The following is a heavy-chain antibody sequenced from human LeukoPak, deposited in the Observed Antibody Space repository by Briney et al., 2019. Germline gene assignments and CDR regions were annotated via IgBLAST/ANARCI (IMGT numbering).Heavy chain of an antibody. CDR3: ARGDYDILTGYPNFDY. V-gene: IGHV4-59*01. D-gene: IGHD3-9*01. CDR2: IYYSGST. CDR1: GGSISSYY. J-gene: IGHJ4*02. Sequence: PSETLSLTCTVSGGSISSYYWSWIRQPPGKGLEWIGYIYYSGSTNYNPSLKSRVTISVDTSKNQFSLKLSSVTAADTAVYYCARGDYDILTGYPNFDYWGQGTLVTVSS.